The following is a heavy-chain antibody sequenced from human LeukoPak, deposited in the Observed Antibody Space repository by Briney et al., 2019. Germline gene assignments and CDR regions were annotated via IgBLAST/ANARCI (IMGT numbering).Heavy chain of an antibody. Sequence: SGGSLRLSCAASGFTFSSYAMSWVRQAPGKGLEWVSAISGSGGSTYYADSVKGRFTISRDNSKNTLYLQMNSLRAEDTAVYYCAKDSSIHLNYDFWSGYSRFDYWGQGTLVTVSS. CDR1: GFTFSSYA. J-gene: IGHJ4*02. V-gene: IGHV3-23*01. CDR2: ISGSGGST. D-gene: IGHD3-3*01. CDR3: AKDSSIHLNYDFWSGYSRFDY.